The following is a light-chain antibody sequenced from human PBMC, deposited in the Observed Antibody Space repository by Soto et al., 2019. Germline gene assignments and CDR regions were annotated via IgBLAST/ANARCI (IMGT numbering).Light chain of an antibody. J-gene: IGLJ2*01. CDR2: DVT. Sequence: QSVLTQPRSVSGSPGQSVTFSCIGTSSDIGTYNFVSWYQQNPGKAPKLLIYDVTKRPSGVPDRFSGSKSGNTASLTISGLQAEDEADYYCCSYAGSSTVVFGGGTKLTVL. CDR3: CSYAGSSTVV. V-gene: IGLV2-11*01. CDR1: SSDIGTYNF.